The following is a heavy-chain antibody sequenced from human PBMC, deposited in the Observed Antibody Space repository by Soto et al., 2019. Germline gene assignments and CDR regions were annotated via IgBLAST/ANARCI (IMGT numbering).Heavy chain of an antibody. CDR3: TRLISAAQDY. Sequence: EVLLVESGGGVVRPGGSLRLSCVASGFVFKDSSIHGVRQASGKGLEWVGRIRDRAYNYATAYTASVKGRFTISRDDSTNTAYLQMNSLRTEDTAIYYCTRLISAAQDYWGQGTLVTVSS. CDR1: GFVFKDSS. J-gene: IGHJ4*02. D-gene: IGHD3-10*01. CDR2: IRDRAYNYAT. V-gene: IGHV3-73*01.